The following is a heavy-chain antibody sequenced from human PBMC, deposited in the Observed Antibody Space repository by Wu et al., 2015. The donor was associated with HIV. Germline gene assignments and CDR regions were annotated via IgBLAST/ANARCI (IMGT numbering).Heavy chain of an antibody. CDR3: AREVGDGYRKFDY. J-gene: IGHJ4*02. D-gene: IGHD5-24*01. Sequence: QVRLVQSGAEVRKPGSSVRVSCKSSGGDFKKYTVNWARQAPGQGLEWVGTIVPILGIPDYAEKFQGRVTIYTDESATTGYMELNTLRFEDTAIYYCAREVGDGYRKFDYVGPGNAGLRLL. CDR1: GGDFKKYT. V-gene: IGHV1-69*16. CDR2: IVPILGIP.